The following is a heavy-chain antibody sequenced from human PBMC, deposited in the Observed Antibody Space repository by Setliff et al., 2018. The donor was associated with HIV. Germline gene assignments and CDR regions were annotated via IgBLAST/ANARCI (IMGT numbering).Heavy chain of an antibody. CDR3: ARERGDCSSNTCYGTDY. CDR1: GYSFTSYW. D-gene: IGHD2-2*01. CDR2: IYPGDSEI. V-gene: IGHV5-51*01. Sequence: PGESLKISCKGSGYSFTSYWIGWVRQMVGKGLEWMGIIYPGDSEIRYSPSFQGQVTISVDKSISTAYLQWSSLKASDTAMYYCARERGDCSSNTCYGTDYWGQGTLVTVSS. J-gene: IGHJ4*02.